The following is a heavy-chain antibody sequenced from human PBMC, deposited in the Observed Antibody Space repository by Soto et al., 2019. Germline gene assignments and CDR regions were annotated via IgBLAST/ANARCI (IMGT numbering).Heavy chain of an antibody. D-gene: IGHD6-13*01. J-gene: IGHJ4*02. CDR2: INPNSGGT. Sequence: XSVKVSCTSSGYTFTCYYRNLVRQAPGQGLEWMGWINPNSGGTNYAQKFQGRVTMTRDTSISTAYMELSRLRSDDTAVYYCASNPDRPYSSRWLDDWGQGTLVTVSS. V-gene: IGHV1-2*02. CDR1: GYTFTCYY. CDR3: ASNPDRPYSSRWLDD.